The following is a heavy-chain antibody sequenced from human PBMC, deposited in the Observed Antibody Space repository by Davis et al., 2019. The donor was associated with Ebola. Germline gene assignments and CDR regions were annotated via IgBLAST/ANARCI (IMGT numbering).Heavy chain of an antibody. Sequence: ASVKVSCKASGYTFTSYAMHWVRQAPGQRLEWMGWINAGNGNTKYSQKFQGRVTISRDTSASTAYMELSSLRSEDTALYYCARSLLESLLSPFDYWGQGTLVTVSS. CDR1: GYTFTSYA. J-gene: IGHJ4*02. CDR2: INAGNGNT. V-gene: IGHV1-3*01. CDR3: ARSLLESLLSPFDY. D-gene: IGHD3-3*01.